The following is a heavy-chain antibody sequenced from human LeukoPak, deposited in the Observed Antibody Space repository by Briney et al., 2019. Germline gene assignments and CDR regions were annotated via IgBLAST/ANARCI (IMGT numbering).Heavy chain of an antibody. D-gene: IGHD6-13*01. CDR3: ARDGFVGAADY. CDR1: EFIFSGYW. Sequence: GGSLRLSCAASEFIFSGYWMNWVRQAPGKGLEWVANIKQDGSEKQYVDSVRGRFTIPRDNAKNSLYLQMNSLRVEDTAVYYCARDGFVGAADYWGQGTLVTVSS. J-gene: IGHJ4*02. V-gene: IGHV3-7*01. CDR2: IKQDGSEK.